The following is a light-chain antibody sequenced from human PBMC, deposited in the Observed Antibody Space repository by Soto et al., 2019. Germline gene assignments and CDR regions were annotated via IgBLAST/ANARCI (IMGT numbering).Light chain of an antibody. Sequence: DIPMTQSPSTLSASVGDRATITCRASQSISSWLAWYQQKPGKAPKLLIYKASSLESGVPSRFSGSGSGTEFSLTISSLQPDDFATYYCQQYNSYWTFGQGTKVEIK. V-gene: IGKV1-5*03. CDR2: KAS. CDR1: QSISSW. J-gene: IGKJ1*01. CDR3: QQYNSYWT.